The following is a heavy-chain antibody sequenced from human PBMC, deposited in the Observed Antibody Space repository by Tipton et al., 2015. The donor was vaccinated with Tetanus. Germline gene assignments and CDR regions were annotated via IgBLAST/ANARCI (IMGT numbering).Heavy chain of an antibody. CDR3: AKDVNWNLLYFQH. D-gene: IGHD1-1*01. CDR2: VTWNSGVI. V-gene: IGHV3-9*01. Sequence: SLRLSCAASGFTFDDYGMHWVRQVPGKGLEWVSGVTWNSGVIAYADSVKGRLTISRDNAKNSLYLQMNSLRVEDTAVYYCAKDVNWNLLYFQHWGQGTVVTVSS. J-gene: IGHJ1*01. CDR1: GFTFDDYG.